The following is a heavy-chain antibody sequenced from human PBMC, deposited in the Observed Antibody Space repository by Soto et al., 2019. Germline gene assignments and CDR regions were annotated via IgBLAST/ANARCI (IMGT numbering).Heavy chain of an antibody. Sequence: PGGSLRLSCAASGFPVSSNYMSWVRPSPGNGLEWVSVIYSCGSTYYADSVKGRFTISRDNSKNTLYLQLNSLRAEDTAVYYCARVNADRSTSCSYYYYGMDVWGQGTTVTVSS. CDR2: IYSCGST. J-gene: IGHJ6*02. V-gene: IGHV3-66*03. CDR3: ARVNADRSTSCSYYYYGMDV. CDR1: GFPVSSNY. D-gene: IGHD2-2*01.